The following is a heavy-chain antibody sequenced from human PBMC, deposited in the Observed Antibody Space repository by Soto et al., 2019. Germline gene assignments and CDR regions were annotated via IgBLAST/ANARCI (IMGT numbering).Heavy chain of an antibody. Sequence: QVQLVQSGAEVKKPGSSVKVSCKASGGTFSSYAISWVRQAPGQGLEWMGGIIPIFGTANYAQKFQGRVTITADESTSTAYRELSSLRAEDTAVYYCARDLGSMSDSWAGFDPWGQGTLVTVSS. CDR3: ARDLGSMSDSWAGFDP. J-gene: IGHJ5*02. D-gene: IGHD3-22*01. CDR1: GGTFSSYA. CDR2: IIPIFGTA. V-gene: IGHV1-69*12.